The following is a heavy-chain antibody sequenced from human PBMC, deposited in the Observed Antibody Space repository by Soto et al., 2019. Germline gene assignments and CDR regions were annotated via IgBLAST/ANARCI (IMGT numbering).Heavy chain of an antibody. Sequence: GGSLRLSCAASGFTFSSYAMSWVRQAPGKGLEWVSAISGSGGSTYYADSVKGRLTISRDNSKNTLYLQMNSLRAEDTAVYYCAKGVPKYYYDSSGYFDYWGQGTLVTVSS. CDR1: GFTFSSYA. J-gene: IGHJ4*02. V-gene: IGHV3-23*01. CDR2: ISGSGGST. CDR3: AKGVPKYYYDSSGYFDY. D-gene: IGHD3-22*01.